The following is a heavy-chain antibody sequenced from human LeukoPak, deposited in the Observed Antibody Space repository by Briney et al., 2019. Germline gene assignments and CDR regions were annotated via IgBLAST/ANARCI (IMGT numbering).Heavy chain of an antibody. V-gene: IGHV4-59*01. D-gene: IGHD4-23*01. Sequence: SETLSLTCTVSGGSISSYYWSWIRQPPGKGLEWIGYIYYSGSTNYNPSLKSRVTISVDTSKNQFSLKLSSVTAADTAVYYCARAGTVVTKEFDPWGQGTLVTVSS. CDR1: GGSISSYY. CDR2: IYYSGST. CDR3: ARAGTVVTKEFDP. J-gene: IGHJ5*02.